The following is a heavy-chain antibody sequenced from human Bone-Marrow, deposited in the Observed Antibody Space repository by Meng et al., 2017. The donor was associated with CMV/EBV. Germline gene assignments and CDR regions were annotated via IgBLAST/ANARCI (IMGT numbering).Heavy chain of an antibody. D-gene: IGHD3-3*01. CDR3: AGASPYYDFWSGYYFDY. Sequence: SVKVSCKASGGTFSSYAISWVRQAPGQGLEWMGGIIPIFGTANYAQKFQGRVTITTDESTSTAYMELSSLRSEDTAVYYCAGASPYYDFWSGYYFDYWGQGTLVTVSS. V-gene: IGHV1-69*05. J-gene: IGHJ4*02. CDR1: GGTFSSYA. CDR2: IIPIFGTA.